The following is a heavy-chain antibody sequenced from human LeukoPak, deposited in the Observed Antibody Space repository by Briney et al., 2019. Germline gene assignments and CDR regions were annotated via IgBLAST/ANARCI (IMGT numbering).Heavy chain of an antibody. V-gene: IGHV1-8*01. CDR2: MYPNSGNT. CDR1: GYTFTSYD. J-gene: IGHJ6*03. D-gene: IGHD2-15*01. Sequence: ASVKVSCKASGYTFTSYDINWVRQATGQELEWMGWMYPNSGNTGYAQKFQGRVTVTRNTSISTAYMELSSLRSEDTAVYYCARVGRRYCSGGSCYSHYYYYYYMDVWGKGTTVTVSS. CDR3: ARVGRRYCSGGSCYSHYYYYYYMDV.